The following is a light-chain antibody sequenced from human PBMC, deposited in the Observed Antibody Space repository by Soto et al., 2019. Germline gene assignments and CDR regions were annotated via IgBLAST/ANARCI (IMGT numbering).Light chain of an antibody. CDR3: QTWGTGSHYV. Sequence: QLVLTQSPSAPASLGASVKLTCTLSSGHSSYAIAWHQQQPEKGPRYLMKLNSDGSHSKGDGIPDRFSGSSSGAERYLTISSLQSEDEADYYCQTWGTGSHYVFGTGTKLTVL. J-gene: IGLJ1*01. V-gene: IGLV4-69*01. CDR1: SGHSSYA. CDR2: LNSDGSH.